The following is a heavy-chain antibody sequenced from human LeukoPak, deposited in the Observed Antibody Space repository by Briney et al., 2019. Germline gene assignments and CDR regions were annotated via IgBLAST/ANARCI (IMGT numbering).Heavy chain of an antibody. J-gene: IGHJ4*02. Sequence: SETLSLTCTVSAGSIKSFYWSWIRQSPGKGLEWIGHVHYSGSTTYNPSLKSRVTISVDTSKNQFSLNLSLVTAADTAVYFCASTTSGNYRFDYWGQGTLVTVSS. CDR2: VHYSGST. CDR3: ASTTSGNYRFDY. D-gene: IGHD1-26*01. V-gene: IGHV4-59*01. CDR1: AGSIKSFY.